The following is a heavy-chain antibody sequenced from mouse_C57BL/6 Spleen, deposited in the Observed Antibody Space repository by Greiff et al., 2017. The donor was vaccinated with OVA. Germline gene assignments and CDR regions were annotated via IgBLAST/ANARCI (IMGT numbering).Heavy chain of an antibody. CDR2: INPNNGGT. J-gene: IGHJ2*01. D-gene: IGHD4-1*01. Sequence: EVQLQQSGPELVKPGASVKISCKASGYTFTDYYMNWVKQSHGKSLEWIGDINPNNGGTSYNQKFKGKATLTVDKSSSTAYMELRSLTSEDSAVYDCARWDGTGGFDYWGQGTTLTVSS. CDR3: ARWDGTGGFDY. CDR1: GYTFTDYY. V-gene: IGHV1-26*01.